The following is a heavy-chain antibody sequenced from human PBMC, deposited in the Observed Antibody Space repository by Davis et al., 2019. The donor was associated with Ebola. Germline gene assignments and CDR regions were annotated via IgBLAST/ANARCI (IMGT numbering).Heavy chain of an antibody. Sequence: MPSETLSLTCAVYGGSFSGYYWSWIRQPPGKGLEWIGEINHSGSTNYNPSLKSRVTISVDTSKNQFSLKLSSVTAADTAVYYCARGHDSSPKGWFDPWGQGTLVTVSS. CDR2: INHSGST. CDR3: ARGHDSSPKGWFDP. V-gene: IGHV4-34*01. D-gene: IGHD3-22*01. CDR1: GGSFSGYY. J-gene: IGHJ5*02.